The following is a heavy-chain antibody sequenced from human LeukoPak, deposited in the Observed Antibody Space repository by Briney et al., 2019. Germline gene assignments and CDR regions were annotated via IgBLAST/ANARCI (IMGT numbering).Heavy chain of an antibody. V-gene: IGHV4-39*07. Sequence: PSETLSLTCTVSGDSISRSYYYWGWIRQPPGKGLEWIGNIYYSGSTYYNPSLKSRVTISVDTSKNQFSLNVRSVTAADTAVYYCARERISRRAVAARRGDFDNWGQGTLVTVSS. CDR2: IYYSGST. CDR3: ARERISRRAVAARRGDFDN. CDR1: GDSISRSYYY. J-gene: IGHJ4*02. D-gene: IGHD6-6*01.